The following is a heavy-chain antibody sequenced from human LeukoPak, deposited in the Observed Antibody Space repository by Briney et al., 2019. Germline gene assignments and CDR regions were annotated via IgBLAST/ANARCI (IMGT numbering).Heavy chain of an antibody. CDR2: INPNSGGT. CDR1: GYTFTTYY. Sequence: ASVKVSCKASGYTFTTYYMHWVRQAPGQGLEWMGWINPNSGGTNYAQKFQGRVTLTRDTSISTAYMDLSRLTSDDTAVYYCAISGYYTSWYYFDFWGQGTLVTVSS. CDR3: AISGYYTSWYYFDF. V-gene: IGHV1-2*02. J-gene: IGHJ4*02. D-gene: IGHD2-2*01.